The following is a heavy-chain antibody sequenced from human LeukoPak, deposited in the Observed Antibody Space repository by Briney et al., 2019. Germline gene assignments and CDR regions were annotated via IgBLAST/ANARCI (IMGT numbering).Heavy chain of an antibody. V-gene: IGHV3-74*03. J-gene: IGHJ3*01. CDR1: GFTFSNYW. CDR3: ARDFKDRG. Sequence: GGSLRLSCTASGFTFSNYWMHWVRQVPGKGLIWVSRIKTDGSSKTYADSVKGRFTISRDNAKNTLYLEMNSLRVEDTAVYYCARDFKDRGCGQGTMVTVSS. D-gene: IGHD1-14*01. CDR2: IKTDGSSK.